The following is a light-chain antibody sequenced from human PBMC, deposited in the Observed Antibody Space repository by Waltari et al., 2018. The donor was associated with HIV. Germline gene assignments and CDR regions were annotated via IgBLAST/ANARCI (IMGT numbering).Light chain of an antibody. CDR1: SSDVGRYDY. CDR3: SSYAGINPVI. Sequence: QSALTQPPSASGSLGQSVTISCTRRSSDVGRYDYVSWYQQHPGKAPKLLIFEVNKRPSGVPDRFSGSKSGNTASLTVSGLQAEDEAEYSCSSYAGINPVIFGGGTTLTVL. V-gene: IGLV2-8*01. CDR2: EVN. J-gene: IGLJ2*01.